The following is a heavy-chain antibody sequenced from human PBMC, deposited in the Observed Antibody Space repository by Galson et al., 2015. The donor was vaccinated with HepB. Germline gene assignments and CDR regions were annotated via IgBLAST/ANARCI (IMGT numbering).Heavy chain of an antibody. CDR1: GGSISSGGYY. Sequence: TLSLTCTVSGGSISSGGYYWSWIRQHPGKGLEWIGYIYHSGSTYYNPSLKSRVTISVVRSKNQFSLKLSSVTAADTAVYYCARGEWELTLGPGSWGQGTLVTVSS. D-gene: IGHD1-26*01. CDR2: IYHSGST. CDR3: ARGEWELTLGPGS. V-gene: IGHV4-30-2*01. J-gene: IGHJ5*02.